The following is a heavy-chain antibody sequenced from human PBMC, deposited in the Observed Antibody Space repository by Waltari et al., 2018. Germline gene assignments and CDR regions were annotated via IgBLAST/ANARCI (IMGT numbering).Heavy chain of an antibody. CDR1: GGSISSYY. D-gene: IGHD3-3*01. J-gene: IGHJ4*02. CDR2: IYTSGST. CDR3: ARDGAYDFWSGYTYYFDY. Sequence: QVQLQESGPGLVKHSETLSLTCTVSGGSISSYYWSWIRQPAGKGLEWIGRIYTSGSTNYNPSLKSRVTMSVDTSKNQFSLKLSSVTAADTAVYYCARDGAYDFWSGYTYYFDYWGQGTLVTVSS. V-gene: IGHV4-4*07.